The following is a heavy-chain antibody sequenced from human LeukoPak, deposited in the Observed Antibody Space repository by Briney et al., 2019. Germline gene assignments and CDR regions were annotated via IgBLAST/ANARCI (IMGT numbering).Heavy chain of an antibody. CDR3: AKDVHYYGSGSYYR. V-gene: IGHV3-23*01. Sequence: PGGSLRLSCAASGFTFSSLAMTWVRQAPGKGLEWVSAISGSGGSTYYADSVKGRFTISRDNSKNTLYLQMNSLRAEDTAVYYCAKDVHYYGSGSYYRWGQGTLVTVSS. J-gene: IGHJ4*02. D-gene: IGHD3-10*01. CDR2: ISGSGGST. CDR1: GFTFSSLA.